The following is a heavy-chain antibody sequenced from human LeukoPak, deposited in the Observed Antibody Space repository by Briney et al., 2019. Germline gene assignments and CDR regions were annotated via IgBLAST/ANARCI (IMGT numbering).Heavy chain of an antibody. Sequence: GGPLRLSCAASGFTFSSYWMHWVRQAPGKGLVWVSRINTDGSSTNYADSVKGRFTISRDNAKNTLYLQMNSLRAEDTAVYYCAREGSTSFDYWGQGTLVTVSS. CDR1: GFTFSSYW. V-gene: IGHV3-74*01. D-gene: IGHD2-2*01. J-gene: IGHJ4*02. CDR2: INTDGSST. CDR3: AREGSTSFDY.